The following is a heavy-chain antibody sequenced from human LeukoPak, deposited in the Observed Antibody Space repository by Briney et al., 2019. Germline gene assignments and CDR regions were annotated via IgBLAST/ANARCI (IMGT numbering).Heavy chain of an antibody. Sequence: PGGSLRLSCAASGFTFSNYAMRWVRQAPGKGLEWVSTISSSGVSTYYADSVKGRFTISRDNSKNTLYLQMNSLRAEDTAVYYCAKAPANYVDTAMGSFDYWGQGTLVTVSS. D-gene: IGHD5-18*01. J-gene: IGHJ4*02. CDR2: ISSSGVST. CDR3: AKAPANYVDTAMGSFDY. V-gene: IGHV3-23*01. CDR1: GFTFSNYA.